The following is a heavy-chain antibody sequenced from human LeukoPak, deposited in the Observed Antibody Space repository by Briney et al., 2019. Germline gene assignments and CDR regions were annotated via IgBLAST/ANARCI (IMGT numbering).Heavy chain of an antibody. CDR3: ARRGLVAGIYDLVYGFDL. Sequence: ASVKVSCKAAGYSFTTFNMNWARQAPGQGPEGMGWVNPDNGNTGFAQKFQGRVTITQNSSVTTVYMELSSLTSEDTAVYYCARRGLVAGIYDLVYGFDLWGQGTMVTVSS. CDR2: VNPDNGNT. CDR1: GYSFTTFN. D-gene: IGHD3/OR15-3a*01. J-gene: IGHJ3*01. V-gene: IGHV1-8*03.